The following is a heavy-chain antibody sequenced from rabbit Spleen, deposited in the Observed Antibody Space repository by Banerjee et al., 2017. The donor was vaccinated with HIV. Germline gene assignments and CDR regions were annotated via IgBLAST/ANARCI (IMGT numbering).Heavy chain of an antibody. D-gene: IGHD1-1*01. CDR2: INIVTGKS. V-gene: IGHV1S45*01. CDR1: GVSLNGKDV. Sequence: EQLEESGGGLVKPEGSLTLTCKASGVSLNGKDVMCWVRQAPGKGLEWIACINIVTGKSVYASWALGRFIMSRTSSTTVTLQMTSLTVADTATYFCARDLITVIGWNFNLWGQGTLVTVS. CDR3: ARDLITVIGWNFNL. J-gene: IGHJ4*01.